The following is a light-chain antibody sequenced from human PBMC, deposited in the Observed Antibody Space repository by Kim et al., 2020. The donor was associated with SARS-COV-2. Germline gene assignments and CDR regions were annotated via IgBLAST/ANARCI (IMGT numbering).Light chain of an antibody. J-gene: IGKJ2*01. Sequence: DIQMTQSPSTLSASVGDRVTITCRASQIINTYLAWYQQKPGKAPNLLIYQASSLQIGVPSRFSGSGSGAEFTLTISSLQPDDFATYYCQHYNRFPYTIGQRTKLEI. V-gene: IGKV1-5*03. CDR1: QIINTY. CDR2: QAS. CDR3: QHYNRFPYT.